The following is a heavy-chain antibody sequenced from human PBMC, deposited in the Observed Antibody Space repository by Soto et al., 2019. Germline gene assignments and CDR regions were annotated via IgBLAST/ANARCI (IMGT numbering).Heavy chain of an antibody. J-gene: IGHJ6*02. V-gene: IGHV3-23*01. CDR1: GFPFSSYA. CDR3: ARDIVVVVAATPDYYYYYGMDV. Sequence: GGSMRLSCSASGFPFSSYAMSWVRKAPGKGLEWVLAISGCGGSTYYADSVKGRFTISRDNSKNTLYLQMNSLRDEDTAVYYCARDIVVVVAATPDYYYYYGMDVWGQGTTVTVSS. CDR2: ISGCGGST. D-gene: IGHD2-15*01.